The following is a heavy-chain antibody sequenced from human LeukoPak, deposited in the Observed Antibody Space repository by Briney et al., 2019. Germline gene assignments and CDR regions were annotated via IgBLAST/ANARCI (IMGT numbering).Heavy chain of an antibody. Sequence: ASVKVSCKASAYTFSSFGISWVRQAPGQGLEWMGWINVRNGNTNYAQKLQGRVTMTTDTSTSTAYMELRSLRSDDTAVYYCARGRWLDWFDPWGQGTLVTVSS. CDR1: AYTFSSFG. V-gene: IGHV1-18*01. D-gene: IGHD4-23*01. CDR3: ARGRWLDWFDP. J-gene: IGHJ5*02. CDR2: INVRNGNT.